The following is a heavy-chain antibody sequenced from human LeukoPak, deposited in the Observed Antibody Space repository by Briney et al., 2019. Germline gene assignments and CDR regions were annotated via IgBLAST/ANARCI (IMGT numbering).Heavy chain of an antibody. D-gene: IGHD3-10*01. V-gene: IGHV3-48*02. CDR3: ARGGGSGKGDYFDL. J-gene: IGHJ4*02. CDR1: EITFSSCS. Sequence: PGGSLRLSCAASEITFSSCSMNWVRQAPGQGLEWLSYINIDSGGIKYADSVKGRFIISRDNAKNSLYLQMRSLRDEDTAVYYCARGGGSGKGDYFDLGGQGTLVTVSA. CDR2: INIDSGGI.